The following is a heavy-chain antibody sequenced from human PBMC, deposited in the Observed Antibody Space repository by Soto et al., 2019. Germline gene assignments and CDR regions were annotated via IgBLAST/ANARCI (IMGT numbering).Heavy chain of an antibody. Sequence: GGSLRLSCAASGFTFNSYVMTWVRQAPGKGLEWVSVISGSGGSTYYADSVKGRFTISRDNSKNTLYLQMNSLRAEDTAVYYCAKANGYCSAGSCSIFDFWGQGTLVTVSS. J-gene: IGHJ4*02. D-gene: IGHD2-15*01. CDR1: GFTFNSYV. CDR2: ISGSGGST. CDR3: AKANGYCSAGSCSIFDF. V-gene: IGHV3-23*01.